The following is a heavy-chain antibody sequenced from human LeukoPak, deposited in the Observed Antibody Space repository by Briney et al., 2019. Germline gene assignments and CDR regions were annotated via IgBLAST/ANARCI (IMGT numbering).Heavy chain of an antibody. CDR2: IYSGGST. CDR3: ARDMDSGSYY. V-gene: IGHV3-53*01. J-gene: IGHJ4*02. Sequence: GGSLRLSCAASGFTFSSYGMHWVRQAPGKGLEWVSVIYSGGSTYYADSVKGRFTISRDNSKNTLYLQMNSLRAEDTAVYYCARDMDSGSYYGGQGTLVTVSS. D-gene: IGHD1-26*01. CDR1: GFTFSSYG.